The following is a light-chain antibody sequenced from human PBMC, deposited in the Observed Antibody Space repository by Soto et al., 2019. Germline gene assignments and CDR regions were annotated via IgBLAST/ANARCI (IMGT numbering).Light chain of an antibody. V-gene: IGKV3-15*01. CDR1: QSVSSN. CDR3: QQYSDWPLS. J-gene: IGKJ4*01. Sequence: EIVMTQSPATLSVSPEERATLSCRASQSVSSNLAWYQQKPGQAPRLLVYGASTRATGVPARFSGSGSGTEFTLTISSLQSEDFAVYYCQQYSDWPLSFGGGTKVEIK. CDR2: GAS.